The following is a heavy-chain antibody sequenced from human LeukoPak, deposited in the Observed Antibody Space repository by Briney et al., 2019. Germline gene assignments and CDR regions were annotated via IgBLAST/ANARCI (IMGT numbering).Heavy chain of an antibody. J-gene: IGHJ3*02. CDR2: IRGSGGGT. CDR1: GFTFSSYA. Sequence: PGGSLRLSCAASGFTFSSYAMSWVRQAPGKGPEWVSAIRGSGGGTEYADSVRGRFTISRDNSKNTLYLQMNRLRAEDTAVYYCARDPNGGYVGAFDILGQGTMVTVSS. CDR3: ARDPNGGYVGAFDI. V-gene: IGHV3-23*01. D-gene: IGHD5-12*01.